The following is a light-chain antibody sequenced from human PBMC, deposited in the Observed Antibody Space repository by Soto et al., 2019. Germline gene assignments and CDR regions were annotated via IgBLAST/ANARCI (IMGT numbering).Light chain of an antibody. CDR3: QQYGTATIT. CDR2: DAS. J-gene: IGKJ5*01. CDR1: ESVASGH. Sequence: ESGFTRSRSTLSLSPGQRANLSCMARESVASGHLAWYQQTPGQAPRLLVSDASSRATGIPDRFSVSASGTDFTLTISRLQNEDSAMYYCQQYGTATITFGQGTRLENK. V-gene: IGKV3-20*01.